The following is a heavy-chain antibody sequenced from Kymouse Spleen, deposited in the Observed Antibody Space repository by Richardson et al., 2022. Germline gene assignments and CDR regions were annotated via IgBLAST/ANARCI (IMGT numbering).Heavy chain of an antibody. V-gene: IGHV3-7*01. CDR2: IKQDGSEK. D-gene: IGHD3-9*01. Sequence: EVQLVESGGGLVQPGGSLRLSCAASGFTFSSYWMSWVRQAPGKGLEWVANIKQDGSEKYYVDSVKGRFTISRDNAKNSLYLQMNSLRAEDTAVYYCARTYYDILTGYDYFDYWGQGTLVTVSS. CDR3: ARTYYDILTGYDYFDY. CDR1: GFTFSSYW. J-gene: IGHJ4*02.